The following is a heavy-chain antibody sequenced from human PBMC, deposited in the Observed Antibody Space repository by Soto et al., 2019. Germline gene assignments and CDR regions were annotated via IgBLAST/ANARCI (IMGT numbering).Heavy chain of an antibody. CDR1: GFTFSSYA. V-gene: IGHV3-23*01. Sequence: GGSLRLSCAASGFTFSSYAMSWVRQAPGKGLEWVSAISGSGGSTYYADSVKGRFTISRENSKYTLYLQMKSLSAEDPAVYYYAKSPGDCSCGSCYSWYFDHWGRGTLVTVSS. CDR3: AKSPGDCSCGSCYSWYFDH. CDR2: ISGSGGST. J-gene: IGHJ2*01. D-gene: IGHD2-15*01.